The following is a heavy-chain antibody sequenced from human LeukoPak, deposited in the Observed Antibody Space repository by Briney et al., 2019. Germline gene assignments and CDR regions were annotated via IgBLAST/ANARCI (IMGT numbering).Heavy chain of an antibody. CDR3: ARVLLGMSAFDL. D-gene: IGHD3-9*01. CDR2: INSGNNYI. V-gene: IGHV3-21*06. Sequence: GGSLRLSCVASGFTFSDYTMNWVRQAPGKALEWVSSINSGNNYIYYADSVKGRFTISRDNAKNSLFLQMNSLRADDTAVYSCARVLLGMSAFDLWGQGTMVSVSS. CDR1: GFTFSDYT. J-gene: IGHJ3*01.